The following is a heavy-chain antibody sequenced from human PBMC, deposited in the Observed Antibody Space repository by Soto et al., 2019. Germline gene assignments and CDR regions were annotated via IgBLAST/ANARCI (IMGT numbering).Heavy chain of an antibody. J-gene: IGHJ5*02. CDR3: ARDRGTGSFYPT. V-gene: IGHV4-30-2*01. CDR2: MYDTGST. D-gene: IGHD3-10*01. CDR1: DASMSSGGYS. Sequence: LQLQESGSGLVKPSQTLSLTCAVSDASMSSGGYSWSWIRQPPGKGLEWIGYMYDTGSTYYNPSLKPRVTISADMSKNHLSLNLTSVTAADTAVYYCARDRGTGSFYPTWGQGILVTVSS.